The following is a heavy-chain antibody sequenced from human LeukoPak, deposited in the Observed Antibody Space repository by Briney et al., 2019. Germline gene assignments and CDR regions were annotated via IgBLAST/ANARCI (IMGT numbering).Heavy chain of an antibody. CDR3: AKARYGTDWYSFDN. D-gene: IGHD6-19*01. CDR2: ISGSDGST. Sequence: GGSLRLSCTASGFTFSSYAMTWVRQAPGKGLEWVSSISGSDGSTYYADSVKGRFTISRDSSKNTLFLQMNSLRADDTALYYCAKARYGTDWYSFDNWGLGTLVTVSS. CDR1: GFTFSSYA. J-gene: IGHJ4*02. V-gene: IGHV3-23*01.